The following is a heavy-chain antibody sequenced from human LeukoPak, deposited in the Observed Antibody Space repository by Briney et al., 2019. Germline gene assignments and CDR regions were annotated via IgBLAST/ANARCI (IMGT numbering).Heavy chain of an antibody. D-gene: IGHD3-22*01. CDR3: AKGSYYDSSGSFYFDY. V-gene: IGHV3-23*01. Sequence: GGSLRLSCAASGFTFSRYAMSWVRQAPGKGLEWVSGISGSGDNTYYADSVKGRFTISRDNSKNTLYVQVNSLGTEDTAAYYCAKGSYYDSSGSFYFDYWGQGTLVTVSS. CDR2: ISGSGDNT. CDR1: GFTFSRYA. J-gene: IGHJ4*02.